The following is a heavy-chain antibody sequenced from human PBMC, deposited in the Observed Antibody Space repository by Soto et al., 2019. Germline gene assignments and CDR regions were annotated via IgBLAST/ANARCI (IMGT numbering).Heavy chain of an antibody. V-gene: IGHV3-15*07. D-gene: IGHD3-3*01. CDR2: IKSKTDGGTT. CDR3: TTVHYDFWSGYYIYYFDY. J-gene: IGHJ4*02. CDR1: GFTFSNAW. Sequence: EVQLVESGGGLVKPGGSLRLSCAASGFTFSNAWMNWVRQAPGKGLEWVGRIKSKTDGGTTDYAAPVKGRFTISRDDSKNTLYLQMNSLKTEDTAMYYCTTVHYDFWSGYYIYYFDYWGQGTLVTVSS.